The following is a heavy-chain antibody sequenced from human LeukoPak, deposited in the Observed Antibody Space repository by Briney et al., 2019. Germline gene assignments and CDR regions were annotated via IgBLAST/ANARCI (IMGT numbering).Heavy chain of an antibody. V-gene: IGHV1-18*01. D-gene: IGHD3-22*01. CDR1: GYTFTSYG. CDR3: ATSDYYDSSGYYYPILYFDY. Sequence: GASVKVSCKASGYTFTSYGISWVRQAPGQGLERMGWISAYNGNTNYAQKIRGRVTMTTDTSTSTAYMELRSLRSDDTAVYYCATSDYYDSSGYYYPILYFDYWGQGTLVTVSS. J-gene: IGHJ4*02. CDR2: ISAYNGNT.